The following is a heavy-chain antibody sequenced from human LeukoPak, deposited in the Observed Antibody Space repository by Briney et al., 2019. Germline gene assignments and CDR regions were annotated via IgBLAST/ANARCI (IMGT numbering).Heavy chain of an antibody. CDR2: ISSSGTTV. V-gene: IGHV3-48*02. CDR3: VMVRGVSFDY. D-gene: IGHD3-10*01. CDR1: GFSFSGYN. J-gene: IGHJ4*02. Sequence: PGGSRRLSCAASGFSFSGYNMNWARQAPGQGLEWVSYISSSGTTVYYADSLKGRFTISRDNAKNSLYLQMNSLRDEDTAVYYCVMVRGVSFDYWGQGTLVTVSS.